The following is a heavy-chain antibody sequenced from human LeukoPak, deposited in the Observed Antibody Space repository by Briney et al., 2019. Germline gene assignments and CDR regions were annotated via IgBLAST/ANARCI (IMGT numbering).Heavy chain of an antibody. Sequence: GASVKVSCKASGYSFVLYGISWVRQAPGQGPEWMGWISTYNGNTNYAQKLQGRVTMTTDTSTSTAYMELRSLRSDDMAVYYCARDLHRVVVRGVPHYYYYMDVWGKGTTVTISS. J-gene: IGHJ6*03. D-gene: IGHD3-10*01. CDR2: ISTYNGNT. CDR3: ARDLHRVVVRGVPHYYYYMDV. CDR1: GYSFVLYG. V-gene: IGHV1-18*03.